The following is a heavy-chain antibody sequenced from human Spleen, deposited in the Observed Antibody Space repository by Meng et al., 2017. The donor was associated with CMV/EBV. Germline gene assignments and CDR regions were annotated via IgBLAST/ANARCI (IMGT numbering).Heavy chain of an antibody. D-gene: IGHD2-2*01. J-gene: IGHJ6*02. CDR3: ARDAAGTNYYYGMDV. V-gene: IGHV1-2*02. CDR2: INPNSGGT. CDR1: GYTFTSYY. Sequence: ASVKVSCKASGYTFTSYYMHWVRQAPGQGLEWMGWINPNSGGTNYAQKFQGRVTMTRDTSISTAYMELSRLRSDDTAVYYCARDAAGTNYYYGMDVWGQGPRSPSP.